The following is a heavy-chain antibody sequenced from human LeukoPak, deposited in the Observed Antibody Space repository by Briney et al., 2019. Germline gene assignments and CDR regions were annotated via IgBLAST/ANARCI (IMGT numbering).Heavy chain of an antibody. D-gene: IGHD1-26*01. CDR2: INPSGGST. V-gene: IGHV1-46*03. CDR3: AMPRTGSYYYFDY. CDR1: GYTFTNYY. J-gene: IGHJ4*02. Sequence: ASVKVSCKASGYTFTNYYIHWVRQAPGQGLEWMGIINPSGGSTNYAQKFQGRVTVTRATSTSTVYMELSSLRSEDTAVCYCAMPRTGSYYYFDYWGQGTLVTVSS.